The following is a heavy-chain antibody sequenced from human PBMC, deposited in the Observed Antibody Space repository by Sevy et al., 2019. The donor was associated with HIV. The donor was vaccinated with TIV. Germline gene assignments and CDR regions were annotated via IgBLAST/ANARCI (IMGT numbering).Heavy chain of an antibody. CDR2: ISYDGSNK. V-gene: IGHV3-30-3*01. D-gene: IGHD4-17*01. Sequence: GGSLRLSCAASGFTFSSYAMHWVRQAPGKGLEWVAVISYDGSNKYYVDSVKGRFTISRDNSKNTLYLQVKSLRTEDTAVYYCARDQHDYAGNLRTGWFDPWGQGTLVTVSS. J-gene: IGHJ5*02. CDR3: ARDQHDYAGNLRTGWFDP. CDR1: GFTFSSYA.